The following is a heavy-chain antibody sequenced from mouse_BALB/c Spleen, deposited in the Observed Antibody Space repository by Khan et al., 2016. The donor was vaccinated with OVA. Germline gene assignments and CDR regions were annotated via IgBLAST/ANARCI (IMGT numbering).Heavy chain of an antibody. CDR1: GYTFTSYW. CDR2: IYPGIGDT. D-gene: IGHD2-3*01. J-gene: IGHJ1*01. Sequence: QVQLKQSGAELARPGASVKWSCKASGYTFTSYWMQWVKQRPGQGLEWIGAIYPGIGDTRYTQKIRGKATLTADKSSTTAYMQLSSSASEDSAVYYCARTGATYDGYFGYFDVWGAGTTVTVSS. V-gene: IGHV1-87*01. CDR3: ARTGATYDGYFGYFDV.